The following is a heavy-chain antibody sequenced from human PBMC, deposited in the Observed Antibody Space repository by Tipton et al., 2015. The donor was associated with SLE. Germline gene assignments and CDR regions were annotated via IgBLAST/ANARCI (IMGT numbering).Heavy chain of an antibody. CDR1: GGSISSGSYY. J-gene: IGHJ5*02. V-gene: IGHV4-61*01. D-gene: IGHD3-3*01. CDR2: IYYSGST. CDR3: ARGSPFMEWERNWFDP. Sequence: GLVKPSETLSLTCTVSGGSISSGSYYWSWVRQPPGKGLEWIGRIYYSGSTKYNPSLKSRVTISLDTSKNQFSLDLTSVTAADTAVYYCARGSPFMEWERNWFDPWGQGTLVTVSS.